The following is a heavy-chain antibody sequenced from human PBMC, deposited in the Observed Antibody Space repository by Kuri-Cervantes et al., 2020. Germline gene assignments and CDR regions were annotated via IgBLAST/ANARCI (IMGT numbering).Heavy chain of an antibody. CDR1: GFTFSSYW. D-gene: IGHD3-22*01. Sequence: LSLTCAASGFTFSSYWMSWVRQAPGKGLEWVANIKQDGSEKYYVDSVKGRFTISRDNAKNSLYLQMNSLRAEDTAVYYCARARVMYYYDSSGRIDYWGQGTLVTVSS. J-gene: IGHJ4*02. V-gene: IGHV3-7*04. CDR3: ARARVMYYYDSSGRIDY. CDR2: IKQDGSEK.